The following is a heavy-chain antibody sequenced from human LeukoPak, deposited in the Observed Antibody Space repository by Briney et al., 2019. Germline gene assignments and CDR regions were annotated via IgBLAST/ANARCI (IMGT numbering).Heavy chain of an antibody. J-gene: IGHJ4*02. CDR2: TSSDLNVK. V-gene: IGHV3-30*18. CDR1: GFTFRNYV. D-gene: IGHD2-2*01. Sequence: GGSLRLSCAASGFTFRNYVIHWVRQAPGKGLEWVAVTSSDLNVKLYADSVKGRFTISRDISTDTLWLQMDSLRTEDTAVYYCAKGPLRGTAAAIDYWGQGTLVTVSS. CDR3: AKGPLRGTAAAIDY.